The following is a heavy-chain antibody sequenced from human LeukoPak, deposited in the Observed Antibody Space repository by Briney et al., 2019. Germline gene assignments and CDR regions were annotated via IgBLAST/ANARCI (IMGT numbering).Heavy chain of an antibody. D-gene: IGHD3-22*01. CDR1: GGSISSSNW. Sequence: PSGTLSFTCAVSGGSISSSNWWSWVRQPPGKGLEWIGYIYYSGSTYYNPSLKSRVTISVDTSKNQFSLKLSSVTAADTAVYYCARGESSVGLDVWGKGTTVTVSS. CDR3: ARGESSVGLDV. CDR2: IYYSGST. V-gene: IGHV4-4*02. J-gene: IGHJ6*04.